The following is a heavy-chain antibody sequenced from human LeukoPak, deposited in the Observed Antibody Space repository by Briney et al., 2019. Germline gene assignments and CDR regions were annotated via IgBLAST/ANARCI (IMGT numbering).Heavy chain of an antibody. CDR2: NDPNSGGT. D-gene: IGHD6-13*01. Sequence: ASVKVSCKASGYTFTVNHVHWVRQAPGQGLEWMGWNDPNSGGTKYAQKFQDRVAMTSDTSISTAYMELSGLRSDDTAVYFCARDQGSLTRSWYTGYWGQGTQVTVSS. V-gene: IGHV1-2*02. CDR1: GYTFTVNH. CDR3: ARDQGSLTRSWYTGY. J-gene: IGHJ4*02.